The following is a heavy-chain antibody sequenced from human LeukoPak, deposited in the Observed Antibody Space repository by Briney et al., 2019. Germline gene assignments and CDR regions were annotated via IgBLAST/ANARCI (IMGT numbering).Heavy chain of an antibody. J-gene: IGHJ4*02. D-gene: IGHD5-18*01. Sequence: GGSLRLSCAASGFTFSSYAMSWVRQAPGKGLEWVSDINGSGGSTYYADSVKGRFTISRDNSKNTLYLQMNSLRAEDTAVYYCAKGIQSAMATGYWGQGTLVTVSS. CDR1: GFTFSSYA. CDR3: AKGIQSAMATGY. CDR2: INGSGGST. V-gene: IGHV3-23*01.